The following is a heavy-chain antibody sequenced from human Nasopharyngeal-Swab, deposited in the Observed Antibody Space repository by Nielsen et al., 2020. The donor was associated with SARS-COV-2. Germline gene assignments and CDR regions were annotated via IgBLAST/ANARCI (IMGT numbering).Heavy chain of an antibody. D-gene: IGHD5-12*01. CDR1: GFTFSSYA. J-gene: IGHJ4*02. Sequence: GESLKISCEASGFTFSSYAMHWVRQAPGKGLEWVAVISYDGSIKKSADSVEGRFTISRDNSKNTLYLQMNGLRTDDTAVYYCARGGSSGESSFDYWGQGTLVTVSA. CDR3: ARGGSSGESSFDY. CDR2: ISYDGSIK. V-gene: IGHV3-30-3*01.